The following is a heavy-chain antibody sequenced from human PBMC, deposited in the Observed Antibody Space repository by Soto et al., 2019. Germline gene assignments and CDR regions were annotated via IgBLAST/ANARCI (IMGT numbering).Heavy chain of an antibody. CDR3: ARRYGGPRWFDP. J-gene: IGHJ5*02. CDR2: INHSGST. CDR1: GGSFSGYY. Sequence: PSETLSLTCAVYGGSFSGYYWSWIRQPPGKGLEWIGEINHSGSTNYNPSLKSRVTISVDTSKNQFSLKLSSVTAADTAVYYCARRYGGPRWFDPWGQGTLVTVSS. V-gene: IGHV4-34*01. D-gene: IGHD1-26*01.